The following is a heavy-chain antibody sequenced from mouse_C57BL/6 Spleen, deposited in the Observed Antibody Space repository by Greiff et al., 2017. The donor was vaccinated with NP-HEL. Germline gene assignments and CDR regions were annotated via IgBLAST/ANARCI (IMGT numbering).Heavy chain of an antibody. J-gene: IGHJ2*01. D-gene: IGHD2-4*01. CDR2: ISYSGST. CDR3: ARLDYVLYYFDY. Sequence: DVKLQESGPGLAKPSPTLSLSCSATGYSITSDYWNWIRKFPGNKLEYIGYISYSGSTSYNPSPNSRISITRATSKNQYYLQLNSVTTEDTATYYCARLDYVLYYFDYWGKGTTLTVSS. CDR1: GYSITSDY. V-gene: IGHV3-8*01.